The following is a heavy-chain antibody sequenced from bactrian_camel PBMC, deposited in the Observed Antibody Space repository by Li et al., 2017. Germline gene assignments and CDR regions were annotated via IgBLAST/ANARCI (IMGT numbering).Heavy chain of an antibody. J-gene: IGHJ4*01. CDR2: IYTGDDRT. Sequence: DVQLVESGGGSVQAGGSLRLSCKGSGFTDTGNYMAWFRGPGNERANSREGVACIYTGDDRTYYADSVKGRFTVSLDNAKNTAYLQMNKLKPDDTAMYYCAAGYGRADGSCSPLYWGQGTQVTVS. V-gene: IGHV3S66*01. CDR1: GFTDTGNY. D-gene: IGHD2*01. CDR3: AAGYGRADGSCSPLY.